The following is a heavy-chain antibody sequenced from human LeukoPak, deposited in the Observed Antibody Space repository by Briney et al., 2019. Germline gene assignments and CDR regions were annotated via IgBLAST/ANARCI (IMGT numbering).Heavy chain of an antibody. CDR2: IRSKAYNYAT. CDR3: VRHSDYPDSGSN. J-gene: IGHJ4*02. V-gene: IGHV3-73*01. CDR1: GFTFSGSA. Sequence: GGSLKLSCAASGFTFSGSAMHWVRQASGKGLEWVGRIRSKAYNYATAYTASAKGRFTISRNDSKDTAYLQLNSLKTEDTAVYYCVRHSDYPDSGSNWGQGTLVTVSS. D-gene: IGHD3-10*01.